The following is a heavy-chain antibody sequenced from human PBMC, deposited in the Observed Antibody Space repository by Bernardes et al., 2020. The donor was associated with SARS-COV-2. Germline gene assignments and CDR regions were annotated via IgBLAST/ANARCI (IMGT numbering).Heavy chain of an antibody. Sequence: GSLRLSCAASGFTFSSYAMSWVRQAPGKGLEWVSAIRSKANSYATAYAASVKGRFTISRDDSKNTAYLQMNSLKTEDTAVYYCTPTDYYGSGSYYNGGYDYYYGMDVWGQGTTVTVSS. J-gene: IGHJ6*02. CDR3: TPTDYYGSGSYYNGGYDYYYGMDV. D-gene: IGHD3-10*01. V-gene: IGHV3-73*01. CDR2: IRSKANSYAT. CDR1: GFTFSSYA.